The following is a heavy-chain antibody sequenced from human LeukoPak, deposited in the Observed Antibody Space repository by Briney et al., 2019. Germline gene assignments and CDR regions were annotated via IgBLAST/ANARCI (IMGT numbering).Heavy chain of an antibody. CDR3: GGGDFWGGYAPNWFDP. CDR2: ISYDGSNK. V-gene: IGHV3-30-3*01. D-gene: IGHD3-16*01. Sequence: GGSLRLSCAASGFTFSSYAMHWVRQAPGKGLEWVAVISYDGSNKYYADSVKGRFTISRDNSKNTLYLQMNSLRAEDTAVYYCGGGDFWGGYAPNWFDPWGQGTLVTVSS. J-gene: IGHJ5*02. CDR1: GFTFSSYA.